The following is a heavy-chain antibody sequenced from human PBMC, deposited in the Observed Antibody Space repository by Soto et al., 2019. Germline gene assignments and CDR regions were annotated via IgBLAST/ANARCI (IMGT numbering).Heavy chain of an antibody. D-gene: IGHD3-10*01. CDR2: MNPNSGNT. CDR1: GCTFTSYD. V-gene: IGHV1-8*01. J-gene: IGHJ6*02. Sequence: VPVKVSCKASGCTFTSYDINWVRQATGQGLERMGWMNPNSGNTGYAQKFQGRVTMTRNTSISTAYMELSSLRSEDTAVYYCARGPSNSGSAYYYYYYGMDVWGQGTTVAVSS. CDR3: ARGPSNSGSAYYYYYYGMDV.